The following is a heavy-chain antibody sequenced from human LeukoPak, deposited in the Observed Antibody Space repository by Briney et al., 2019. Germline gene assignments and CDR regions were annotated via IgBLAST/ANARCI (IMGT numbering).Heavy chain of an antibody. J-gene: IGHJ4*02. CDR2: ISGSGGST. V-gene: IGHV3-23*01. CDR1: GFTFSSYA. Sequence: GGSLRLSCAASGFTFSSYAMSWVRQAPGKGLEWVSAISGSGGSTYYADSVKGRFTISRDNAKNSLYLQMNSLRAEDTAVYYCAKPEMDYFDYWGQGTLVTVSS. CDR3: AKPEMDYFDY. D-gene: IGHD1-14*01.